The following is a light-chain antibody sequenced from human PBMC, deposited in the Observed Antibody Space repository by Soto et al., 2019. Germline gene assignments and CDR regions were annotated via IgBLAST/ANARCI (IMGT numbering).Light chain of an antibody. CDR1: QSVDWY. V-gene: IGKV3-11*01. CDR2: DAL. CDR3: QQRSNWPPIT. Sequence: EIVLTQSPATLYLSPGDRATLSCRASQSVDWYVAWYQQKPDQAPRLLIYDALKRATGTPDRFSGSGSGTDFTLTISRLEPEDFAVYYCQQRSNWPPITFGPGTKVDLK. J-gene: IGKJ3*01.